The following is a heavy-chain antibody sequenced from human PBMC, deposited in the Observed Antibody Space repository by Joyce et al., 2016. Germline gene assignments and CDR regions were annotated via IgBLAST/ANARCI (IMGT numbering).Heavy chain of an antibody. CDR3: ARDEAFYDFWYGYYKVY. Sequence: QVQLVQSGAEMKKPGASVTVSCKASGFTFTDYYIHWVRQAPGRGLGWMGWINPKSGATNYTQKFQGRITITRDTSISTAYMELGRLRSDDTAVYYCARDEAFYDFWYGYYKVYWGQGTLVTVSS. CDR2: INPKSGAT. J-gene: IGHJ4*02. CDR1: GFTFTDYY. D-gene: IGHD3-3*01. V-gene: IGHV1-2*02.